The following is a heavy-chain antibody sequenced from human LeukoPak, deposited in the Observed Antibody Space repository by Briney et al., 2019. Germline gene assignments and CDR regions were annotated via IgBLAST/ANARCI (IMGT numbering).Heavy chain of an antibody. CDR2: IIPIFGTA. D-gene: IGHD6-13*01. Sequence: GVSVKVSCKASGYTFTSYGISWVRQAPGQGLEWMGGIIPIFGTANYAQKFQGRVTITTDESTSTAYMELSSLRSEDTAVYYCARGGYSSSWYPPDYWGQGTLVTVSS. CDR1: GYTFTSYG. J-gene: IGHJ4*02. CDR3: ARGGYSSSWYPPDY. V-gene: IGHV1-69*05.